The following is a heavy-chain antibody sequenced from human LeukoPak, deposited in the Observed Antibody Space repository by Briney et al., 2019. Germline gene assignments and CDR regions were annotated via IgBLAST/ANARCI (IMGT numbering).Heavy chain of an antibody. CDR1: GFSFTSYD. CDR2: VNPIKGST. Sequence: ASVKVSCKASGFSFTSYDINWVRQAPGQGLEWMGWVNPIKGSTGYARKFRGRVTMTRDTSTSTAYMELWSLTSEDTAVYYCVRDGEGVAISVNFWFDPWGQGTLVTVSS. D-gene: IGHD3-10*01. CDR3: VRDGEGVAISVNFWFDP. V-gene: IGHV1-8*02. J-gene: IGHJ5*02.